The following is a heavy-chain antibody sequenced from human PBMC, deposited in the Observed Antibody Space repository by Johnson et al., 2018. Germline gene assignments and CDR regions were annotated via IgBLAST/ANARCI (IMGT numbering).Heavy chain of an antibody. J-gene: IGHJ6*03. CDR1: GFTFGLNP. CDR3: TRINSSPSAVYYYYMDV. D-gene: IGHD2/OR15-2a*01. V-gene: IGHV3-49*03. Sequence: VQLVQSGGGLVQPGRSLRLSCTPSGFTFGLNPMNWFRQAPGKGLEWVGLIRSENYGGTTDYAASVRDRFFISRDDSKGILYLQMNDLKTEETPVYYCTRINSSPSAVYYYYMDVWGKGTTVTVSS. CDR2: IRSENYGGTT.